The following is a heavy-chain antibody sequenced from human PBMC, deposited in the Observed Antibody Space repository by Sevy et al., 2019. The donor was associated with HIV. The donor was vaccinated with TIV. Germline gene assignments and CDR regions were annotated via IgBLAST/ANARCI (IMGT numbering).Heavy chain of an antibody. J-gene: IGHJ4*02. D-gene: IGHD3-3*01. CDR2: ISYDGSNK. V-gene: IGHV3-30-3*01. Sequence: GGSLRLSYAASGFTFSSYAMHWVRQAPGKGLEWVAVISYDGSNKYYADSVKGRFTISRDNSKNTLYLQMNSLRAEDTAVYYCARDSLGVFGVGHFDYWGQGTLVTVSS. CDR1: GFTFSSYA. CDR3: ARDSLGVFGVGHFDY.